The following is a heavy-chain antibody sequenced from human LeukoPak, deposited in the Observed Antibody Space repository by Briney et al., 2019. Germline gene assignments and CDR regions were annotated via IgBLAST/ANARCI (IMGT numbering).Heavy chain of an antibody. Sequence: PSETLSLTCTVSGSSISSSSYYWGWIRQPPGKGLEWIGNIYYSGITYYNPSLKSRVTISVDTSKNQFSLKLSSVTAADTAVYYCARHAIFGLHDILTWGQGTLVTVSS. V-gene: IGHV4-39*01. D-gene: IGHD3-9*01. CDR2: IYYSGIT. CDR1: GSSISSSSYY. CDR3: ARHAIFGLHDILT. J-gene: IGHJ4*02.